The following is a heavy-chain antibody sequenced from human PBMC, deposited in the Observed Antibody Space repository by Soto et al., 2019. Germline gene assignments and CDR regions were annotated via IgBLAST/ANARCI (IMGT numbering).Heavy chain of an antibody. CDR2: IIPIFGTA. J-gene: IGHJ6*02. V-gene: IGHV1-69*13. CDR1: GGTFSSYA. Sequence: ASVKVSCKASGGTFSSYAISWVRQAPGQGLEWMGGIIPIFGTANYAQKFQGRVTITADESTSTAYMELSSLRSEDTAVYYCARKGDPFHYGSGSYYPTYGMDVWGQGTTVTVPS. CDR3: ARKGDPFHYGSGSYYPTYGMDV. D-gene: IGHD3-10*01.